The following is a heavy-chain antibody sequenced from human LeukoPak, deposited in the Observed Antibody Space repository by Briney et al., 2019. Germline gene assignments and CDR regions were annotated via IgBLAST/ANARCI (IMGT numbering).Heavy chain of an antibody. CDR1: GFTFDDYA. D-gene: IGHD3-10*01. V-gene: IGHV3-9*01. CDR2: ISWNSGSI. Sequence: GRSLRLSCAASGFTFDDYAMHWVRQAPGKGLEWVSGISWNSGSIGYADSVKGRFTISRDNSKNTLYLQMNSLRAEDTAVYYCARDSFYYGSGSQNIFDYWGQGTLVTVSS. J-gene: IGHJ4*02. CDR3: ARDSFYYGSGSQNIFDY.